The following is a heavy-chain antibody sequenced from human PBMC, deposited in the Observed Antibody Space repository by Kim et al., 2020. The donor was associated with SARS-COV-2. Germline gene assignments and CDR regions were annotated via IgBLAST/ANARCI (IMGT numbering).Heavy chain of an antibody. D-gene: IGHD3-16*01. V-gene: IGHV3-33*06. J-gene: IGHJ6*02. CDR3: AKHRSSLYVWASYSGMDV. Sequence: VKGRFTISRDNSKNTLYLQMNSLRADDTAVYYCAKHRSSLYVWASYSGMDVWGQGTTVTVSS.